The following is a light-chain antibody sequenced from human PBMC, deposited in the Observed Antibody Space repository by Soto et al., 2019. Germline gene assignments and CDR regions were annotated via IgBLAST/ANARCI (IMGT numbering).Light chain of an antibody. CDR3: LVWDSRSEHYV. CDR1: NIGSKS. Sequence: ELAQSPSVSVAPGQTVSITCGGYNIGSKSVHWYQQKPGQAPVLVVYDDSDRRSGIPERFSGSNSGNTATLTITRVEAGDEADYHCLVWDSRSEHYVFGTGTKV. CDR2: DDS. J-gene: IGLJ1*01. V-gene: IGLV3-21*02.